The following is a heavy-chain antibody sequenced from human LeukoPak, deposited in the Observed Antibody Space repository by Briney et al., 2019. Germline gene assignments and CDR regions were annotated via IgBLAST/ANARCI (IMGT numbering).Heavy chain of an antibody. CDR3: ARGGGLDV. J-gene: IGHJ6*02. CDR2: INHNGNVN. V-gene: IGHV3-7*03. D-gene: IGHD3-16*01. Sequence: GGSLRLSCAASGFTFSSYWMNWARQAPGKGLEWVASINHNGNVNYYVDSVKGRFTISRDNAKNSLYLQMSNLRAEDRAVYFCARGGGLDVWGQGATVTVSS. CDR1: GFTFSSYW.